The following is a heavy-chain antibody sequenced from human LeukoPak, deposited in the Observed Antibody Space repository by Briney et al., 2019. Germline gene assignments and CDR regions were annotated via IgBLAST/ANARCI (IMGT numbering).Heavy chain of an antibody. D-gene: IGHD1-26*01. CDR1: GFTFSSYG. Sequence: GGSLRLSCAASGFTFSSYGMHWVRQAPGKGLEWVAVIWYDGSNKYYADSVKGRFTISRDNSKNTLYLQMNSLRAEDTAIYYCAQQVKAGATSSYFNYWGQGTLVTVSS. J-gene: IGHJ4*02. CDR2: IWYDGSNK. CDR3: AQQVKAGATSSYFNY. V-gene: IGHV3-33*06.